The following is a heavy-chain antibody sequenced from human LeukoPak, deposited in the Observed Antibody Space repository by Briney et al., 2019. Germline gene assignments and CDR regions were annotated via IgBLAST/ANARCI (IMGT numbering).Heavy chain of an antibody. J-gene: IGHJ4*02. CDR3: ASNLLPDDY. Sequence: PGESLRLSCAASGFTFSSYSMNWVRQAPGKGLEWVSYISSSSSTIYYADSLKGRFTITRDNAKNSLYLQMNSLRAEDTAVYDCASNLLPDDYWGQGTLVTVSS. CDR2: ISSSSSTI. V-gene: IGHV3-48*01. D-gene: IGHD2-15*01. CDR1: GFTFSSYS.